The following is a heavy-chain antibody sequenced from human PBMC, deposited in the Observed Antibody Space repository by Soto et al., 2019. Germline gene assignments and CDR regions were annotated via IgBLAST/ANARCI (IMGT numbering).Heavy chain of an antibody. CDR3: ARDRYYDSSGPPRFDP. D-gene: IGHD3-22*01. V-gene: IGHV1-18*04. CDR1: GYTFTSYG. CDR2: ISAYNGNT. J-gene: IGHJ5*02. Sequence: QVQLVQSGAEVKKPGASVKVSCKASGYTFTSYGISWVRQAPGQGLEWMGWISAYNGNTNYAQKLQGRVTVTTDTSTSTAYMELRSLRSDDTAVYYCARDRYYDSSGPPRFDPWGQGTLVTVSS.